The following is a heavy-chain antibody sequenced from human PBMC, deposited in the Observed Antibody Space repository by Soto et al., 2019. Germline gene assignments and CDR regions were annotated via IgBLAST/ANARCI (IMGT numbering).Heavy chain of an antibody. CDR2: INPNGGST. CDR3: TRGLASGDY. D-gene: IGHD6-6*01. Sequence: QVQLVQPGAEAKKPGASVKFSCKASGCIFTNFYIHWVRQSPGQALEWIGIINPNGGSTDYAQNFQGRVTMTRDTSTSTVNMDLSSLRSEDTAVYYCTRGLASGDYWGQGTLITVSS. CDR1: GCIFTNFY. J-gene: IGHJ4*02. V-gene: IGHV1-46*03.